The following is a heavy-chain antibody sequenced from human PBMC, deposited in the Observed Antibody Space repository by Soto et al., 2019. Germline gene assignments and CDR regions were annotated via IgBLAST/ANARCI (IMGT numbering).Heavy chain of an antibody. CDR2: ISATGGST. D-gene: IGHD3-10*01. CDR3: AKVAPGSGTDSFFFDF. Sequence: EVQLLESGGGLVQPGGSLRLSCAASGFTFSSFHMDWVRQAPGKGLEWVSAISATGGSTFSPDSVRGRFTISRGNSRNTLYLQMHGLRVEDTAIYYCAKVAPGSGTDSFFFDFWGQGTPVTVSS. V-gene: IGHV3-23*01. J-gene: IGHJ4*02. CDR1: GFTFSSFH.